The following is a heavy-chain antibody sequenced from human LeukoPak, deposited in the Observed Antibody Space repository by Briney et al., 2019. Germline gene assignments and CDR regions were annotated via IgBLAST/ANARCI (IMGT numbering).Heavy chain of an antibody. CDR3: ARGYSSSSY. CDR2: INPRGGGA. CDR1: GYTFTTYS. D-gene: IGHD6-13*01. V-gene: IGHV1-46*01. J-gene: IGHJ4*02. Sequence: ASVKVSCKTSGYTFTTYSIHWVRQAPGQGLEWVGIINPRGGGATLAQKFQGRITMTTDTSTSTVYMELSSLRSEDTAVYYCARGYSSSSYWGQGTLVTVSS.